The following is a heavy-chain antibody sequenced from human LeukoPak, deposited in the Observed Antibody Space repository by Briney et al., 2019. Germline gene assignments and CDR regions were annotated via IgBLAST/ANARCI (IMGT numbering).Heavy chain of an antibody. CDR1: GVTVSSNF. J-gene: IGHJ4*01. Sequence: GGSLRLSCVASGVTVSSNFISWVRQAPGKGLVWVSRINSDESSTSYADSVKGRFTISRDNAKNTLYLQMNSLRAEDTAVYYCARDGAYSTIFYWGQGTLVTVSS. CDR2: INSDESST. CDR3: ARDGAYSTIFY. V-gene: IGHV3-74*01. D-gene: IGHD3-3*01.